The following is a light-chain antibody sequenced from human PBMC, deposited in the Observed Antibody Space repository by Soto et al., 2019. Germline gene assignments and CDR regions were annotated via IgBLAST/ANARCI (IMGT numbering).Light chain of an antibody. J-gene: IGLJ3*02. CDR1: SSDVGAYNY. CDR2: DVS. Sequence: QSVLTQPRSVSGSPGQSVTISCTGTSSDVGAYNYVSWYQHHPGKAPKVMIYDVSERPSGVPDRFSGSKSDNKASLTISGLQAEDKADYYCCSYAGSYSWVFGGGTKVTVL. CDR3: CSYAGSYSWV. V-gene: IGLV2-11*01.